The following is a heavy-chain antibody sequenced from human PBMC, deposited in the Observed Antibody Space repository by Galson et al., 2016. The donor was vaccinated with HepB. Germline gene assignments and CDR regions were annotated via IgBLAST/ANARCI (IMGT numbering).Heavy chain of an antibody. V-gene: IGHV4-31*03. D-gene: IGHD3-16*01. CDR3: ARLNLGLMHPLAPDAFDI. Sequence: TLSLTCTVSGGSITTGSYYWSWIRQHPGKGLEWIGYIFYSGSTSYNPSLKSRVTMSVDTSKDQFSLKLTSVTAADTAVYFCARLNLGLMHPLAPDAFDIWGQGTMVTVSS. J-gene: IGHJ3*02. CDR2: IFYSGST. CDR1: GGSITTGSYY.